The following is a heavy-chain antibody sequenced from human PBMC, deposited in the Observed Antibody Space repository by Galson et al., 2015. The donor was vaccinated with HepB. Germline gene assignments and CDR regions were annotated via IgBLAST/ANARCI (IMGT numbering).Heavy chain of an antibody. CDR3: ARDCSGGSCYEVLDY. V-gene: IGHV1-69*04. D-gene: IGHD2-15*01. CDR1: GYTFTSYA. CDR2: IIPILGIA. J-gene: IGHJ4*02. Sequence: SVKVSCKASGYTFTSYAMHWVRQAPGQRLEWMGRIIPILGIANYAQKFQGRVTITADKSTSTAYMELSSLRSEDTAVYYCARDCSGGSCYEVLDYWGQGTLVTVSS.